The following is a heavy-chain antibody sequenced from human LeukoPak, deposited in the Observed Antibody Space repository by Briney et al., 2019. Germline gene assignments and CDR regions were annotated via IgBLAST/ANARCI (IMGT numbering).Heavy chain of an antibody. CDR2: ISASGGSS. D-gene: IGHD3-10*01. Sequence: PGGSLRLSCAASGLIFTSYAMSWVRQAPGKGLEWVSVISASGGSSYYANSVKGRFTISRDNSKNTVYLEMNSLRAEDTAVYYCAKAASLLQWFGVGSGYFDLWGQGTPVTVSS. CDR3: AKAASLLQWFGVGSGYFDL. CDR1: GLIFTSYA. V-gene: IGHV3-23*01. J-gene: IGHJ4*02.